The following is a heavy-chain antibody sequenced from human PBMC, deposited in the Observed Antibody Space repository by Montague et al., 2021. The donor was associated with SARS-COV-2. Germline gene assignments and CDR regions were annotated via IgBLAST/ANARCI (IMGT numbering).Heavy chain of an antibody. J-gene: IGHJ1*01. CDR3: ARDPGGGSWHSFLH. D-gene: IGHD6-13*01. CDR2: IWSDGSNR. CDR1: GFTFSTYG. V-gene: IGHV3-33*01. Sequence: SLRLSCAASGFTFSTYGMHWVRQAPGKGLEWVAVIWSDGSNRNSADSVKGRFTISRDNSKNTLYLQMNSLRVEDTAVYYCARDPGGGSWHSFLHWGQGTLVTVSS.